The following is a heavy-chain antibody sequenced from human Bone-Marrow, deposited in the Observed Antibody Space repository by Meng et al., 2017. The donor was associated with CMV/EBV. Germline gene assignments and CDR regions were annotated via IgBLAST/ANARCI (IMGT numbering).Heavy chain of an antibody. CDR2: IYWDDDK. CDR3: AHRYCSSTSCYTGRENWFDP. V-gene: IGHV2-5*02. CDR1: TSGVG. J-gene: IGHJ5*02. Sequence: TSGVGVGWIPQPPGKAREWLALIYWDDDKRYSPSLKSRLTITKDTSKNQVVLTMTNMDPVDTATYYCAHRYCSSTSCYTGRENWFDPWGQGTLVTVSS. D-gene: IGHD2-2*02.